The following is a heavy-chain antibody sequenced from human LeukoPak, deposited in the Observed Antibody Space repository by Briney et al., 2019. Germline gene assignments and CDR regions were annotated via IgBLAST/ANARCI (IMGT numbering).Heavy chain of an antibody. CDR3: ARGGTVRNGMDV. CDR2: IYYSGST. Sequence: SETLSLTCTVSGGSISSYYWSWIRQPPGKGLEWIGYIYYSGSTNYNPSLKSRVTISVDTSKNQFSLKLSSVTAADTAVYYCARGGTVRNGMDVWGQGTTVTVSS. V-gene: IGHV4-59*01. CDR1: GGSISSYY. J-gene: IGHJ6*02. D-gene: IGHD1-26*01.